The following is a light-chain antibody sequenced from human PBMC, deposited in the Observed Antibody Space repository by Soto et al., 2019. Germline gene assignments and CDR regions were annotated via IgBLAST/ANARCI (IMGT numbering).Light chain of an antibody. CDR2: DTS. CDR1: QSVSSSY. Sequence: EIVLTQSPGTLSLSPGERATLSCRASQSVSSSYLAWYQQKPGQAPRLLIYDTSSRATGIPDRLSGSGSGTDFTLAISRLEPEYFAVYYCQQCGSSPSFGQGTKVELK. CDR3: QQCGSSPS. V-gene: IGKV3-20*01. J-gene: IGKJ1*01.